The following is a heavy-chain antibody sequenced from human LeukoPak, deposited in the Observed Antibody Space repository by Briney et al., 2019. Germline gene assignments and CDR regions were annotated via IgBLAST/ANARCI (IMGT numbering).Heavy chain of an antibody. J-gene: IGHJ4*02. CDR2: IATNGGSI. CDR1: GFTFSSFG. D-gene: IGHD3-10*01. Sequence: GGSLRLSCSASGFTFSSFGMHWVRQAPGKGLEYVSSIATNGGSIVYADSVGGRFTISRDNSKNALYLQMSSLRPEDTAVYFCVKASEYYDYWGQGTLVTVSS. CDR3: VKASEYYDY. V-gene: IGHV3-64D*06.